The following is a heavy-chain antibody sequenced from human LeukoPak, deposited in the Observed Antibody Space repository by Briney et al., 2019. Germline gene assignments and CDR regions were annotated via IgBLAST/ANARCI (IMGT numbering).Heavy chain of an antibody. CDR2: INPDSGNT. CDR3: ARRYCGITSCYYFDY. CDR1: GYIFTDYY. J-gene: IGHJ4*02. V-gene: IGHV1-2*02. Sequence: ASVKVSCKASGYIFTDYYLHWVRQAPGQGLEWMGWINPDSGNTNYAQNFQGRVTMTRDTSITTAYMELSSLRSDDTAVYYCARRYCGITSCYYFDYWGQGTLVTVSS. D-gene: IGHD2-2*01.